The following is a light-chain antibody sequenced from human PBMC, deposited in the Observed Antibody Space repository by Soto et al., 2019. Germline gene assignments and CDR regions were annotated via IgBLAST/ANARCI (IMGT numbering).Light chain of an antibody. CDR2: DAS. V-gene: IGKV1-5*01. Sequence: DIQMTQSPSTLSASVGDRVTITCRASQSISSWLAWYQQKPGKAPTLLIYDASSLESGVPSRFSGSGSGTEFTLTISSLQPDDFATYYCQQYNSYSSTFGGGTKVEIK. CDR1: QSISSW. CDR3: QQYNSYSST. J-gene: IGKJ4*01.